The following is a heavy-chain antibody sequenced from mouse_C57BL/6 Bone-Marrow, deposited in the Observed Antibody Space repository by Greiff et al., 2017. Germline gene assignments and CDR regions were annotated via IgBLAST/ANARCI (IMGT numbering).Heavy chain of an antibody. CDR3: ARQGITTVVAPYYFDY. J-gene: IGHJ2*01. D-gene: IGHD1-1*01. CDR2: ISSGGSYT. Sequence: EVQLVESGGDLVKPGGSLKLSCAASGFTFSSYGMSWVRQTPDKRLEWVATISSGGSYTYYPDSVKGRFTISRDNAKNTLYLQMSSLKSEDTAMYYCARQGITTVVAPYYFDYWGQGTTLTVSS. CDR1: GFTFSSYG. V-gene: IGHV5-6*01.